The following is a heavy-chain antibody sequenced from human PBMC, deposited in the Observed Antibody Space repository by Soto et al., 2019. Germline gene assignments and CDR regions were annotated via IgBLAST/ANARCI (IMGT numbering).Heavy chain of an antibody. J-gene: IGHJ4*02. CDR1: GDSISSDKW. V-gene: IGHV4-4*02. D-gene: IGHD3-22*01. CDR3: ARFDYYDSSGYLDFGPK. Sequence: SETLSLTCAVSGDSISSDKWWSWVRQPPGKGLEWIGEIHQSGNSNYNPYLKSRVIISVDKSKNQFSLNLSSVTDADTAVYYCARFDYYDSSGYLDFGPKWGQGTLVT. CDR2: IHQSGNS.